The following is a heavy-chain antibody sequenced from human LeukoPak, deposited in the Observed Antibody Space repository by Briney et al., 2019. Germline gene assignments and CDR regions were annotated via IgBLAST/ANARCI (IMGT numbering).Heavy chain of an antibody. V-gene: IGHV1-2*02. CDR1: GYTFIAYN. D-gene: IGHD6-13*01. CDR3: AREDAYCNSWLRRFFDS. J-gene: IGHJ4*02. CDR2: IDPDSGDT. Sequence: ASVKVSCKASGYTFIAYNIHWVRQAPGHGLEWMGWIDPDSGDTEYAQIFQGRVSMTRDTSFSTAYLEVNSLRFDDTAVYFCAREDAYCNSWLRRFFDSWGQGTLVTVSS.